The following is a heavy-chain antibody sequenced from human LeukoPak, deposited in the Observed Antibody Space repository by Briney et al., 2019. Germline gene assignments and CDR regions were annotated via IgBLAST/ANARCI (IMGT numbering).Heavy chain of an antibody. CDR2: IYYSGSF. CDR1: GGSISSGSYS. Sequence: SQTLSLTCTVSGGSISSGSYSWTWIRQPPGKGLEWIGYIYYSGSFYFNPSLKSRVTISVDTSKNQFSLKLNSVTAADTAVYYCARVVGAMSFDYWGQGTLVAVSS. CDR3: ARVVGAMSFDY. D-gene: IGHD1-26*01. V-gene: IGHV4-30-4*07. J-gene: IGHJ4*02.